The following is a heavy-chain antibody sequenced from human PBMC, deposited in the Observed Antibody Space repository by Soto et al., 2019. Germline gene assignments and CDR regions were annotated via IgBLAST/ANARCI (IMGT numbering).Heavy chain of an antibody. Sequence: QVQLQESGPGLVKPSQTLSLTCTVSGGSISSGGYYWRWIRHHPGKGMEWIGYVYSRGSTYYKPSLRSRVTLSADTSKNKFSLNLSSVTAADTAVYYCVRDYDYDSSRNDAFDIWGQGTMVTVSS. D-gene: IGHD3-22*01. J-gene: IGHJ3*02. V-gene: IGHV4-31*03. CDR2: VYSRGST. CDR1: GGSISSGGYY. CDR3: VRDYDYDSSRNDAFDI.